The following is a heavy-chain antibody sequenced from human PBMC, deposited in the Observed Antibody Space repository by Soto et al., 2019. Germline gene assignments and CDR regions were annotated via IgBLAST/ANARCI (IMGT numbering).Heavy chain of an antibody. J-gene: IGHJ3*02. CDR1: GFTFSTYG. V-gene: IGHV3-30*18. CDR3: AKESYYDSSDYNAFDI. D-gene: IGHD3-22*01. Sequence: GGSMRLSCAASGFTFSTYGMHWVRQAQGKGLGWVAVISYYGRDKYYADSVKGRFTMSRDSSKNMLYLQMTRLRAEDTAIYYCAKESYYDSSDYNAFDIWGQGTMVTVSS. CDR2: ISYYGRDK.